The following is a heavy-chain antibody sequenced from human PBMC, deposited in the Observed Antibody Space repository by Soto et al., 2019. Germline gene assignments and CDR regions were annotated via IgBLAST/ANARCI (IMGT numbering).Heavy chain of an antibody. V-gene: IGHV1-69*01. CDR3: ARCMRALRTDDVFDV. CDR2: IIPMYGAA. J-gene: IGHJ3*01. Sequence: QVQLVQSGAEVKKPGSSVKVSCKASGDTFNKFGISWVRQAPGQGLEWMGGIIPMYGAANSAQKFRDRVSITADESTSTAYMELSSLRSEDTAVYFCARCMRALRTDDVFDVWGNVTVVTVSS. CDR1: GDTFNKFG.